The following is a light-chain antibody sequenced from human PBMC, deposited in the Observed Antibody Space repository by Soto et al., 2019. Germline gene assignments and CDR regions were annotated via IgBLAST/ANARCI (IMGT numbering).Light chain of an antibody. Sequence: QSVLTQPPSASGTPGQRVTISCSGSISNYGSDYVYWYRQFPGTAPKLLIYRNNQRPSGVPDRFSGSKSGNTASLAISGLRSEDEADYYCAAWDDTLSGPGVFGGGTKLTVL. CDR1: ISNYGSDY. CDR2: RNN. J-gene: IGLJ3*02. CDR3: AAWDDTLSGPGV. V-gene: IGLV1-47*01.